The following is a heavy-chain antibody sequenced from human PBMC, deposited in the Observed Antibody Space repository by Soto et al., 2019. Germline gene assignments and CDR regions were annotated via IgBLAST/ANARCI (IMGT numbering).Heavy chain of an antibody. D-gene: IGHD3-10*01. J-gene: IGHJ6*03. CDR2: IYWDDDK. V-gene: IGHV2-5*02. Sequence: KESGPTLVKPTQTLTLTCTFSGFSLTTSGEAVGWIRQPPGKALEWLALIYWDDDKRSSPSLKSRLTITKDTSKNQVVLTMTNMDPVDTATYYCAHIPGSGQLLYSYYYYMDVWGKGTTVTVSS. CDR1: GFSLTTSGEA. CDR3: AHIPGSGQLLYSYYYYMDV.